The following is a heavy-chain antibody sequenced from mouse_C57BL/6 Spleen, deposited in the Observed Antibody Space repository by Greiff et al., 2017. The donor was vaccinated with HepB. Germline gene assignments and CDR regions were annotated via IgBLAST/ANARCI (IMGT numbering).Heavy chain of an antibody. CDR2: IDPSDSYT. V-gene: IGHV1-69*01. D-gene: IGHD3-2*02. CDR1: GYTFTSYW. J-gene: IGHJ2*01. Sequence: VQLQQPGAELVMPGASVKLSCKASGYTFTSYWMHWVKQRPGQGLEWIGEIDPSDSYTNYNQKFKGKSTLTVDKSSSTAYMQLSSLTSEDSAVYYCARGPYSSGYLDYWGQGTTLTVSS. CDR3: ARGPYSSGYLDY.